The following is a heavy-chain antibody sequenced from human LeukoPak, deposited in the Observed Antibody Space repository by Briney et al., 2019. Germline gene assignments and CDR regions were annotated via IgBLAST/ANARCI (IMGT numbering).Heavy chain of an antibody. J-gene: IGHJ4*02. CDR2: INHSGST. D-gene: IGHD4-23*01. V-gene: IGHV4-34*01. CDR3: ARGKSTVVTKYFDY. CDR1: GGSISSYY. Sequence: ASETLSLTCTVSGGSISSYYWSWIRQPPGKGLEWIGEINHSGSTNYNPSLKSRVTISVDTSKNQFSLKLSSVTAADTAVYYCARGKSTVVTKYFDYWGQGTLVTVSS.